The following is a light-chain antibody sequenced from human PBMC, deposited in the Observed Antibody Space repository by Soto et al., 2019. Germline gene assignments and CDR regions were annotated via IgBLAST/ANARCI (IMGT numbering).Light chain of an antibody. CDR1: QSVSSN. CDR3: QQYNNWPPVP. V-gene: IGKV3-15*01. J-gene: IGKJ1*01. CDR2: GAS. Sequence: EIVMKQSPATLAVSPGERATLSCRASQSVSSNLAWYQQKPGQAPRLLIYGASTRATGIPARFSGSGSGTEFTLTISSLQSEDFAVYYCQQYNNWPPVPFGQGAKVAIK.